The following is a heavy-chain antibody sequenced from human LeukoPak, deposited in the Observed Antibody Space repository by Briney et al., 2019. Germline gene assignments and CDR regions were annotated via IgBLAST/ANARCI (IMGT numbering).Heavy chain of an antibody. V-gene: IGHV4-59*01. J-gene: IGHJ5*02. CDR1: GASINSYY. Sequence: SETLSLTCTVSGASINSYYWNWIRQPPGKGLEWIGYGSNSGSTNHNASLKSRVTISVDTSKNQISLTLTSVTPADTVVYYCATDPGSHITPFGVVSYGWFVPWGQRTLVTVSS. CDR3: ATDPGSHITPFGVVSYGWFVP. D-gene: IGHD3-3*01. CDR2: GSNSGST.